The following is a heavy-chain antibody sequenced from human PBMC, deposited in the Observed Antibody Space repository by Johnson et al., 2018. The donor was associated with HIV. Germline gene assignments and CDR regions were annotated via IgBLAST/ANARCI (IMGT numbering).Heavy chain of an antibody. CDR2: ISGSGGST. Sequence: MQLVESGGGLVQPGGSLRLSCVVSGFNVSSSYAMSWVRQAPGKGLEWVSAISGSGGSTYYADSVKGRFTISRDNSKNTLYLQMNSLRAEDTAVYYCAKGGRGLAFDIWGQGTMVTV. V-gene: IGHV3-23*04. CDR3: AKGGRGLAFDI. J-gene: IGHJ3*02. D-gene: IGHD2-15*01. CDR1: GFNVSSSYA.